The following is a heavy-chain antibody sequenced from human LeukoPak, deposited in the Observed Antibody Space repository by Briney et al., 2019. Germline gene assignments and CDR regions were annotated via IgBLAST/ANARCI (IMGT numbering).Heavy chain of an antibody. CDR1: GGTFTSYA. J-gene: IGHJ5*02. D-gene: IGHD1-26*01. Sequence: SVKVSCKTSGGTFTSYAITWVRQAPGQGLEWMGKIIPISGTTNYAQKFQGRVTFTADESTSTAYMGLSSLRSEDTALYYCARKLRLGGNWFDPWGQGTLVTVSS. V-gene: IGHV1-69*13. CDR3: ARKLRLGGNWFDP. CDR2: IIPISGTT.